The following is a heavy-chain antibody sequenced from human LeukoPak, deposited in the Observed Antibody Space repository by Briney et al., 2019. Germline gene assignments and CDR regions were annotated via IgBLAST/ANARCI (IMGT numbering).Heavy chain of an antibody. CDR1: GFTFSSYS. J-gene: IGHJ4*02. CDR2: ISSSSSTI. CDR3: ARGFRQQLMTFDY. Sequence: GGSLRLSCAASGFTFSSYSMNWVRQAPGKGLEWVSYISSSSSTIYYADSVKGRFTISRDNAKNSLYLQMNSLRAKDTAVYYCARGFRQQLMTFDYWGQGTLVTVSS. V-gene: IGHV3-48*01. D-gene: IGHD6-13*01.